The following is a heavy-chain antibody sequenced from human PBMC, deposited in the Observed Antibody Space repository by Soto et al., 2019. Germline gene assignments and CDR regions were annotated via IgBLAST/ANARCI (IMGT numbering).Heavy chain of an antibody. J-gene: IGHJ5*02. Sequence: ASVKVSCKASGYSFTNNDVSWVRQATGQGLEWMGWMNPGSGDTGYAQKFQGRVTMTRDISIATAYMELSSLRSDDTAIYYCARMETFGSLNWLDPWGQGNLVTV. D-gene: IGHD3-16*01. CDR1: GYSFTNND. V-gene: IGHV1-8*01. CDR2: MNPGSGDT. CDR3: ARMETFGSLNWLDP.